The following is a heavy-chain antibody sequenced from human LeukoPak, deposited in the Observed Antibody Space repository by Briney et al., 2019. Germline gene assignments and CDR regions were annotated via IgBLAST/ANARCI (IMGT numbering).Heavy chain of an antibody. CDR1: GYTFTSYY. D-gene: IGHD6-13*01. CDR2: INPSGGST. Sequence: ASVKVSCKASGYTFTSYYMHWVRQAPGQGLEWMGIINPSGGSTSYAQKFQGRVTMTRDTSTSTVYMELSSLRSEDTAVYYCAREEAAAGTAGWSDPWGQGTLVTVSS. V-gene: IGHV1-46*01. CDR3: AREEAAAGTAGWSDP. J-gene: IGHJ5*02.